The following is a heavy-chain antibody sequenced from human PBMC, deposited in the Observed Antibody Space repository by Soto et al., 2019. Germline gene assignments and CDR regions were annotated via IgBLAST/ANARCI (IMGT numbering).Heavy chain of an antibody. D-gene: IGHD3-16*01. CDR1: GFTFSGSA. Sequence: GGSLRLSCEASGFTFSGSAMHWVRQASGQGLEWVGRIRSKANSFATSYGASVKGRFTISRDDSKNTTFLQMNSLKTEDTALYYCTRQHYAALDAFDIWGLGTMVTVSS. CDR3: TRQHYAALDAFDI. V-gene: IGHV3-73*01. CDR2: IRSKANSFAT. J-gene: IGHJ3*02.